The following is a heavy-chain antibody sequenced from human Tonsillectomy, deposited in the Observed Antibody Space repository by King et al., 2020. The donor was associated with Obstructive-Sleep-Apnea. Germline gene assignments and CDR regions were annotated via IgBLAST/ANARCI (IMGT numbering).Heavy chain of an antibody. CDR3: AGERDIYGMDV. CDR2: IYYSGST. V-gene: IGHV4-39*07. Sequence: QLQESGPGLVKPSETLSLTCTVSGGSISSTSYYWGWIRQPPGKGLEWIGNIYYSGSTYYNPSLKSRVTISVDMSKNRFSLKLSSVTAADTAVYYCAGERDIYGMDVWGQGTTVTVSS. J-gene: IGHJ6*02. CDR1: GGSISSTSYY.